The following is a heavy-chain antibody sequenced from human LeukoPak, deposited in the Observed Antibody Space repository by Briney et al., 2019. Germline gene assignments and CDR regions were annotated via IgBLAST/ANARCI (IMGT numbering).Heavy chain of an antibody. V-gene: IGHV1-24*01. D-gene: IGHD3-10*01. CDR2: FDPEDGET. CDR1: GYTLTELS. Sequence: ASVKVSCKVSGYTLTELSMRWVRQAPGKGLEWMGGFDPEDGETIYAQKFQGRVTMTEDTSTYTAYMELSSLRSEDTAVYYCATPSMVRGFGAFDIWGQGTMVTVSS. CDR3: ATPSMVRGFGAFDI. J-gene: IGHJ3*02.